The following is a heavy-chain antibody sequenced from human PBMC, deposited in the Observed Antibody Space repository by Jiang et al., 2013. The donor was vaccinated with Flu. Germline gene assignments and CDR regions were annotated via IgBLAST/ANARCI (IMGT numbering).Heavy chain of an antibody. CDR1: GGSISSGGYY. Sequence: YGSGLVKPSQTLSLTCTVSGGSISSGGYYWSWIRQHPGKGLEWIGYIYYSGSTYYNPSLKSRVTISVDTSKNQFSLKLSSVTAADTAVYYCARAPPRVTMVRGCNWFDPWGQGTLVTVSS. D-gene: IGHD3-10*01. J-gene: IGHJ5*02. CDR2: IYYSGST. CDR3: ARAPPRVTMVRGCNWFDP. V-gene: IGHV4-31*03.